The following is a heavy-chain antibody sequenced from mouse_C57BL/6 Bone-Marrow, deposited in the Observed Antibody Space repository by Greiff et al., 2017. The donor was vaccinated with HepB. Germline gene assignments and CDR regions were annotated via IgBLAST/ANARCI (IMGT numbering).Heavy chain of an antibody. J-gene: IGHJ4*01. CDR1: GFNIKDDY. CDR3: TTLFITAVVAGGSYAMDY. D-gene: IGHD1-1*01. Sequence: EVQLQESGAELVRPGASVKLSCTASGFNIKDDYMHWVKQRPEQGLEWIGGIDPENGDTEYASKFQGKATITADTSSNTAYLQLSSLTSEDTAVYYCTTLFITAVVAGGSYAMDYWGQGTSVTVSS. CDR2: IDPENGDT. V-gene: IGHV14-4*01.